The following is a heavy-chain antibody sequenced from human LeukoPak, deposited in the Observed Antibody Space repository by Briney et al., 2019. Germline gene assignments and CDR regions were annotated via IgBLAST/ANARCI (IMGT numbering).Heavy chain of an antibody. D-gene: IGHD5-12*01. J-gene: IGHJ5*02. V-gene: IGHV3-21*01. CDR2: ISSSSSYI. CDR1: GFTFSSYS. CDR3: ARDGVRIVATKFRVWFDP. Sequence: GGSLRLSCAASGFTFSSYSMNWVRQAPGKGLEWVSSISSSSSYIYYADSVKGRFTISRDNAKNSLYLQMNSLRAEDTAVYYCARDGVRIVATKFRVWFDPWGQGTLVTVSS.